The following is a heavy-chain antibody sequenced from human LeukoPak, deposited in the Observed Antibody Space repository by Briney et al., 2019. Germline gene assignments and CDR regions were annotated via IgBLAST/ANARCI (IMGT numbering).Heavy chain of an antibody. CDR3: AKDARRTNGWYFFDY. V-gene: IGHV3-23*01. CDR2: ISDSGSIT. D-gene: IGHD6-19*01. J-gene: IGHJ4*02. CDR1: GFAFSSLA. Sequence: GGSLRLSCAASGFAFSSLAMGWVRQAPGKGLEWVSVISDSGSITYYADSVKGRFTISRDNSKNTLFLQMNSLGAEDTAVYYCAKDARRTNGWYFFDYWGQGTLVTVSS.